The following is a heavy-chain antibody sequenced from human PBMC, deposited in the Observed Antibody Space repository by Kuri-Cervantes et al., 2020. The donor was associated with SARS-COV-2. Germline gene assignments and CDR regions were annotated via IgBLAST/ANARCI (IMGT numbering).Heavy chain of an antibody. Sequence: ASVKVSCKASGYTFTSYDINWVRQATGQGLEWMGWMNPNSGNTGYAQKLQGRVTMTTDTSTSTAYMELRSLRSDDTAVYYCAKVILRSGLYYFDYWGQGTLVTVSS. V-gene: IGHV1-8*01. J-gene: IGHJ4*02. CDR2: MNPNSGNT. CDR1: GYTFTSYD. D-gene: IGHD2/OR15-2a*01. CDR3: AKVILRSGLYYFDY.